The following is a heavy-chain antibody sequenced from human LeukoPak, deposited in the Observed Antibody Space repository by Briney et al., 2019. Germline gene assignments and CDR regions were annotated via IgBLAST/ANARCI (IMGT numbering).Heavy chain of an antibody. CDR3: ALLLGYDFWSGYPDPVDY. Sequence: PGGSLRLSCAASGFTFSSYAMSWVRQAPGKGLEWVSAISGSGGSTYYADSVKGRFTISRDNSKNTLYLQMNSLRAEDTAVYYCALLLGYDFWSGYPDPVDYWGQGTLVTVSS. J-gene: IGHJ4*02. CDR2: ISGSGGST. CDR1: GFTFSSYA. V-gene: IGHV3-23*01. D-gene: IGHD3-3*01.